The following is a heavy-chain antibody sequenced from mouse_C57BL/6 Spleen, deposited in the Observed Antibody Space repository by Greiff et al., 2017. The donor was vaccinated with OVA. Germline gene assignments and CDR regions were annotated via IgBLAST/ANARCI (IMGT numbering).Heavy chain of an antibody. J-gene: IGHJ3*01. CDR3: ARERDYYGSKAWFAD. V-gene: IGHV1-72*01. CDR1: GYTFPSYW. D-gene: IGHD1-1*01. CDR2: IDPNSGGT. Sequence: QVHVKQPGAELVKPGASVKLSCKASGYTFPSYWMHWVKQRPGRGLEWIGRIDPNSGGTKYNEKFKGKATLTVDKPSSTAYMQLSSLTSEDSAVYYCARERDYYGSKAWFADWGQGTLVTVSA.